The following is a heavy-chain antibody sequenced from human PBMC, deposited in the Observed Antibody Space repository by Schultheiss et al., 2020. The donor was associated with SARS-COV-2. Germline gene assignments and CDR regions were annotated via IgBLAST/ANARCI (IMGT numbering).Heavy chain of an antibody. J-gene: IGHJ6*02. Sequence: ASVKVSCKASGYTFTSYGISWVRQAPGQGLEWMGWISAYNGNTNYAQKLQGRVTMTTDTSTSTAYMELSSLRSEDTAVYYCARELKQLGRSYYYYGMDVWGQGTTVTVSS. CDR1: GYTFTSYG. CDR2: ISAYNGNT. CDR3: ARELKQLGRSYYYYGMDV. V-gene: IGHV1-18*01. D-gene: IGHD6-13*01.